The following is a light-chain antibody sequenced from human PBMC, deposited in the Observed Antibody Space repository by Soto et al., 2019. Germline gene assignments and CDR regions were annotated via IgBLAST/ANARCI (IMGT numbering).Light chain of an antibody. J-gene: IGKJ1*01. V-gene: IGKV1-5*01. CDR3: LQYSSHSWT. Sequence: DIQMTQFPSTLTPSVGDRVTITCRASRSISDWLAWYQQKPGKAPKLLIFDASTLKSGVSSRFSGSGSGTEFTLTITGLQPEDVATYYSLQYSSHSWTFGQGXK. CDR2: DAS. CDR1: RSISDW.